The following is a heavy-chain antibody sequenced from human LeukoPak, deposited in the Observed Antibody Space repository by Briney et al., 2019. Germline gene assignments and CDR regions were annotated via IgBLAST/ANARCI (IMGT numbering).Heavy chain of an antibody. J-gene: IGHJ6*02. CDR2: IYYSGST. D-gene: IGHD3-3*01. Sequence: SETLSLTCTVSRGSISSYYWSWIRQPPGKGLEWIGYIYYSGSTNYNPSLKSRVTISVDTSKNQFSLKLSSVTAADTAVYYCARQDYDFWSGYSSEYGMDVWGQGTTVTVSS. CDR3: ARQDYDFWSGYSSEYGMDV. V-gene: IGHV4-59*08. CDR1: RGSISSYY.